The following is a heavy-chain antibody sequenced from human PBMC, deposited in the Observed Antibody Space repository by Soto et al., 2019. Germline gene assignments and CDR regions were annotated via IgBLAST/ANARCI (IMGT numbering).Heavy chain of an antibody. D-gene: IGHD3-22*01. Sequence: QVQLVQSGAEVKKPGSSVKVSCKASGGTFSSYAISWVRQAPGQGLEWMGGIIPIFGTANYAQKFQGRVTLTADESTSTAYMELSSLRSEDTAVYYCARALPHYYDSSGNDAFDIWGQGTMVTVSS. V-gene: IGHV1-69*01. CDR2: IIPIFGTA. CDR1: GGTFSSYA. CDR3: ARALPHYYDSSGNDAFDI. J-gene: IGHJ3*02.